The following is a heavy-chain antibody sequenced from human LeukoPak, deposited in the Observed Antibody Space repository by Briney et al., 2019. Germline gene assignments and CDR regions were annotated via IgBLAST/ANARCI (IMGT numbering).Heavy chain of an antibody. D-gene: IGHD5-24*01. J-gene: IGHJ4*02. CDR3: AKGGDGYNYYFDY. CDR2: ISYDGSNK. CDR1: GFTFSSYA. Sequence: LPGGSLRLSCAASGFTFSSYALHWVRQAPGKGLEWVAVISYDGSNKNYADSVKGRFTISRDNSKNTLYLQMNSLRAEDTAVYYCAKGGDGYNYYFDYWGQETLVTVSS. V-gene: IGHV3-30-3*01.